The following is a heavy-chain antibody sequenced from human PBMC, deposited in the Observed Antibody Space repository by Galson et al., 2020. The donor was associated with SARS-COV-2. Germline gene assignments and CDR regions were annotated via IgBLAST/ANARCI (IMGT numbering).Heavy chain of an antibody. CDR1: GGSISSGDYY. CDR2: IYYSGST. CDR3: ARTITSFGVVIKPGAFDI. J-gene: IGHJ3*02. Sequence: SETLSLTCTVSGGSISSGDYYWSWIRQPPGKGLEWIGYIYYSGSTYYNPSLKSRVTISVDTSKNQFSLKLSSVTAADTAVYYCARTITSFGVVIKPGAFDIWGQGTMVTVSS. D-gene: IGHD3-3*01. V-gene: IGHV4-30-4*01.